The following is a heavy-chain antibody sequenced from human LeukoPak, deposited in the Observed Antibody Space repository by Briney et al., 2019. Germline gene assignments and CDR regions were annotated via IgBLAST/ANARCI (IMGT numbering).Heavy chain of an antibody. V-gene: IGHV1-46*01. CDR2: INPSGGST. J-gene: IGHJ3*02. Sequence: ASVKVSCKASGGTFSSYAISWVRQAPGQGLEWMGIINPSGGSTSYAQKFQGRVTMTRDMSTSTVYMELSSLRSEDTAVYYCARVWIYGDAFDIWGQGTMVTVSS. D-gene: IGHD4-17*01. CDR3: ARVWIYGDAFDI. CDR1: GGTFSSYA.